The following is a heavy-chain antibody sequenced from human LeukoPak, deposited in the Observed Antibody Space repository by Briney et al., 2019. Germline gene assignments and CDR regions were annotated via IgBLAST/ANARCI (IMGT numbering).Heavy chain of an antibody. CDR3: AKDAKACANGVCYPGMDF. D-gene: IGHD2-8*01. Sequence: PGGSLRLSCAASGFTVSSNYMSWVRQAPGKGLEWVAFLQYDGANKYYADSVRGRFTISRDNSKSTVYLQMSSLRPEDTAVYYCAKDAKACANGVCYPGMDFWGQGTLVIVSS. J-gene: IGHJ4*02. V-gene: IGHV3-30*02. CDR1: GFTVSSNY. CDR2: LQYDGANK.